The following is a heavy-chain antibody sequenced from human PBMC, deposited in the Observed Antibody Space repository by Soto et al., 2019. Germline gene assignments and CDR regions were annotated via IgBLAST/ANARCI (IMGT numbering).Heavy chain of an antibody. CDR2: ISGNSGSI. CDR3: AKDIFEVTKATVTTGGFDY. CDR1: GFNFSSYA. D-gene: IGHD4-17*01. J-gene: IGHJ4*02. Sequence: GGSLRLSCVASGFNFSSYAMNWVRQAPGKGLEWVSGISGNSGSIGYADPVKGRFTISRDNAKNTLYLQMNSLRAEDTALYYCAKDIFEVTKATVTTGGFDYWGQGTLVTVSS. V-gene: IGHV3-23*01.